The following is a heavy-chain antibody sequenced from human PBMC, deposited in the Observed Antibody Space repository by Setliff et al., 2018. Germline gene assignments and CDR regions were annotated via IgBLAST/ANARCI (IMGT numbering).Heavy chain of an antibody. V-gene: IGHV4-59*11. CDR1: GGSISGHY. Sequence: PSETLSLTCTVSGGSISGHYWTWIRQPPGKGLEWVGYMYYSGSFNYNPSLESRVTISVDTSKNQFSLKLASVTAADTALYYCARENGYCSGGACYFMFDYWGQGTLVTVSS. CDR2: MYYSGSF. D-gene: IGHD2-15*01. J-gene: IGHJ4*02. CDR3: ARENGYCSGGACYFMFDY.